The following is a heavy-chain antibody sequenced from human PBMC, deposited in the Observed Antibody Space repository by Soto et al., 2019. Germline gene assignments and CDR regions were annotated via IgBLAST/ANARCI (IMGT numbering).Heavy chain of an antibody. D-gene: IGHD2-21*02. Sequence: GGSLRLSCAASGFTFSSYGMHWVRQAPGKGLEWVAVISYDGSNKYYADSVKGRFTISRDNSKNTLYLQVNSLRAEDTAVYYCAKGHIVGTGAYCGGDCLRDDDFDIWGQGTMVTVSS. CDR3: AKGHIVGTGAYCGGDCLRDDDFDI. CDR2: ISYDGSNK. V-gene: IGHV3-30*18. J-gene: IGHJ3*02. CDR1: GFTFSSYG.